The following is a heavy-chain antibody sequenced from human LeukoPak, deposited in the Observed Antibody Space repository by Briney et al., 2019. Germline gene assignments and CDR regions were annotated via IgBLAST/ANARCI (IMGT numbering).Heavy chain of an antibody. Sequence: PGGSLRLSCAASGFTFSYYWMSWVRQAPGKGLEWVSSISSSSSYIYYADSVKGRFTISRDNAKNSLYLQMNSLRAEDTAVYYCARDPVEMALTTGIDYWGQGTLVTVSS. CDR1: GFTFSYYW. J-gene: IGHJ4*02. CDR2: ISSSSSYI. V-gene: IGHV3-21*01. CDR3: ARDPVEMALTTGIDY. D-gene: IGHD5-24*01.